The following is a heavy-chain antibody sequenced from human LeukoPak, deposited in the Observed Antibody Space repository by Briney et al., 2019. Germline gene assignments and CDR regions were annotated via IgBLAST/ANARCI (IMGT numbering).Heavy chain of an antibody. Sequence: SETLSLTCTVSGVSISSYYWSWIRQPPGKGLEWIGYIYYSGSTNYNPSLKSRVTISVDTSKNQFSLKLSSVTAADTAVYYCARVYSGYVHFDYWGQGTLVTVSS. J-gene: IGHJ4*02. V-gene: IGHV4-59*01. CDR2: IYYSGST. D-gene: IGHD5-12*01. CDR1: GVSISSYY. CDR3: ARVYSGYVHFDY.